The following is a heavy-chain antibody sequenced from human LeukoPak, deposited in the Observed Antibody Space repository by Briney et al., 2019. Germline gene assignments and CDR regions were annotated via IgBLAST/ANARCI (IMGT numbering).Heavy chain of an antibody. V-gene: IGHV3-74*01. D-gene: IGHD5-18*01. CDR1: GFTFSNHW. CDR3: ARGGSDTAMAHDY. J-gene: IGHJ4*02. Sequence: GGSLRLSCAASGFTFSNHWMHWVRQAPGKGLMWVSRISRGASRTDYADSVKGRFTISRDDAKNTLYLQVDSLRVEDTGVYFCARGGSDTAMAHDYWGQGILVTVSS. CDR2: ISRGASRT.